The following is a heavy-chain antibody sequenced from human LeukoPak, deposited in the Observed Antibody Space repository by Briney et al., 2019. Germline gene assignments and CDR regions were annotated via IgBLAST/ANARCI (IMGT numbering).Heavy chain of an antibody. J-gene: IGHJ4*02. D-gene: IGHD3-10*01. Sequence: PSETLSLTCAVYGGSFSGYYWSWIRQPPGKGLEWIGEVNHSGSTNYNPSLKSRVTISVDTSKNQFSLKLSSVTAADTAVYYCARVTPKLLWFGELAFDYWGQGTLVTVSS. V-gene: IGHV4-34*01. CDR1: GGSFSGYY. CDR3: ARVTPKLLWFGELAFDY. CDR2: VNHSGST.